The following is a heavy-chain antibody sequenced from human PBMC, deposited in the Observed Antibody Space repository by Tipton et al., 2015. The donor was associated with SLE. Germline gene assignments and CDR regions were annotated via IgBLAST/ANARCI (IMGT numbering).Heavy chain of an antibody. CDR2: IYYHGRT. J-gene: IGHJ4*02. D-gene: IGHD1-1*01. V-gene: IGHV4-59*12. Sequence: TLSLTCTVSGGSIDTYFWSWIRQPPGKGLEWIGYIYYHGRTSYNPSLESRVTMSVDMSKNQFSLKLRSVTAADTAVYYCALDGGTGSAFDYWGQGTLVTVSS. CDR3: ALDGGTGSAFDY. CDR1: GGSIDTYF.